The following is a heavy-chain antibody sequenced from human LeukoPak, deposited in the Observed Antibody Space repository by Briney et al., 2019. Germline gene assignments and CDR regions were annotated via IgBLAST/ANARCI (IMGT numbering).Heavy chain of an antibody. CDR3: ARVLSALRNDSFDV. Sequence: GGSLRLSCAASGFTFSSYGMHWVRQAPGKGLEWVAAIWYDGSNTYYAGSVKGRFTISRDNSKNTVYLQLNSLRAEDTAVYYCARVLSALRNDSFDVWGQGTMVTVSS. CDR2: IWYDGSNT. J-gene: IGHJ3*01. V-gene: IGHV3-33*01. CDR1: GFTFSSYG.